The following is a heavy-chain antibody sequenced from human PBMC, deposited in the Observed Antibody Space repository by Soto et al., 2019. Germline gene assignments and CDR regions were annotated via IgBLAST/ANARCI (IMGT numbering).Heavy chain of an antibody. CDR3: ARVLFSGYDSYYFDY. V-gene: IGHV3-64*01. J-gene: IGHJ4*02. CDR1: GFTLSGYA. Sequence: PGGSLRLSCAASGFTLSGYAMDWVRQAPGKGLEYVSGISSNGVGTYYANSVQGRFTISRDNSKNTVYLQMGSLRPEDMAVYYCARVLFSGYDSYYFDYWGQGSLVTVSS. D-gene: IGHD5-12*01. CDR2: ISSNGVGT.